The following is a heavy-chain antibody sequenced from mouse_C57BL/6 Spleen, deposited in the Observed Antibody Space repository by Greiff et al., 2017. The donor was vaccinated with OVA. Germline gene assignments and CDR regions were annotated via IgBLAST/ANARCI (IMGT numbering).Heavy chain of an antibody. CDR3: ERREYGSSYWYFDV. CDR1: GFTFSDYG. J-gene: IGHJ1*03. Sequence: EVQGVESGGGLVQPGGSLKLSCAASGFTFSDYGMAWVRQAPRQGPEWVAFISNLAYSIYYADTVTGRFTISRENAKNTLYLEMSSLRSSDTAMYYCERREYGSSYWYFDVWGTGTTVTVSS. V-gene: IGHV5-15*01. CDR2: ISNLAYSI. D-gene: IGHD1-1*01.